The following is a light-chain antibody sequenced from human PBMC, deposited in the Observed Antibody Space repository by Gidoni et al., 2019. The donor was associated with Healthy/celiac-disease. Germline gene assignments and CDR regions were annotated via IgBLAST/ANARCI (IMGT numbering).Light chain of an antibody. CDR1: QSVSSSY. V-gene: IGKV3-20*01. CDR3: QQYGSSPPWT. J-gene: IGKJ1*01. Sequence: IVLTQSPGTLSLSPGERATLSCRASQSVSSSYVAWYQQKPGQAPRLLIYGASSRATGIPDRFRGSGSGTDFTLTISRLEPEDFAVYYCQQYGSSPPWTFGQGTKVEIK. CDR2: GAS.